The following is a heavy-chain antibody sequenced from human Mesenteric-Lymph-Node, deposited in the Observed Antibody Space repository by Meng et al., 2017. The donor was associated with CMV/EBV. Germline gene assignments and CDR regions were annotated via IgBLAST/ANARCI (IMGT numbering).Heavy chain of an antibody. J-gene: IGHJ6*02. CDR1: GFTFSSYA. Sequence: GGSLRLSCAASGFTFSSYAMSWVRQAPGKGLEWVSAISGSGGSTYYADSVKGRFTISRDNAKNSLYLQMNNLRAEDTAVYYCAKSSHIVVVPAAHMDVWGQGTTVTVSS. D-gene: IGHD2-2*01. CDR2: ISGSGGST. V-gene: IGHV3-23*01. CDR3: AKSSHIVVVPAAHMDV.